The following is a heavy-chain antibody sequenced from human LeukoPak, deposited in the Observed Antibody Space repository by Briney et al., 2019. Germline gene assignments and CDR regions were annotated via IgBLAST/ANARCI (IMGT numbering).Heavy chain of an antibody. V-gene: IGHV3-20*01. CDR3: ARVLDYHDQQALDY. CDR2: INWNGGST. CDR1: GFTFDDYG. D-gene: IGHD3-22*01. Sequence: GGSLRLSCAASGFTFDDYGMSWVRQAPGKGLEWVSGINWNGGSTGYADSVKGRFTISRDNAKNSLYLQMNSLRAEDTALYHCARVLDYHDQQALDYWGQGTLVTVSS. J-gene: IGHJ4*02.